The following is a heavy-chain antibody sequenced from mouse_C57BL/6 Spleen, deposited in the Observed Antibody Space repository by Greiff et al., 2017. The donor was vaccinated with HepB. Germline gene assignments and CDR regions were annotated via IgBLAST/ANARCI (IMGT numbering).Heavy chain of an antibody. J-gene: IGHJ4*01. D-gene: IGHD2-1*01. CDR2: IDQNSGGT. CDR3: ATSPYGNYLYAMDY. V-gene: IGHV1-72*01. Sequence: QVQLKQPGAELVKPGASVKLSCKASGYTFTSYWMHWVKQRPGRGLEWIGRIDQNSGGTKYNEKYKSKATLTVDKPSSTAYMQLSSLTSEDSAVYYCATSPYGNYLYAMDYWGQGTSVTVSS. CDR1: GYTFTSYW.